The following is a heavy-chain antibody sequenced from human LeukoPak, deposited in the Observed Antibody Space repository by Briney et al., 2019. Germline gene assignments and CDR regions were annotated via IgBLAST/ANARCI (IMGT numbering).Heavy chain of an antibody. D-gene: IGHD6-13*01. V-gene: IGHV3-23*01. CDR2: ISGSGGST. J-gene: IGHJ6*03. CDR3: AKDSLTAAGNVFYYYYYMDV. Sequence: PGGSLRLSCAASGFTFSSYAMSWVRQAPEKGLEWVSTISGSGGSTYYTDSVKGRFTISRDNSKNTLYLQMNSLRAEDTAVYYCAKDSLTAAGNVFYYYYYMDVWGKGTTVTISS. CDR1: GFTFSSYA.